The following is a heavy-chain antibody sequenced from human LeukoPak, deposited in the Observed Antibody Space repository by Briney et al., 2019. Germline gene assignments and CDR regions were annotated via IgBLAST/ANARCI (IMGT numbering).Heavy chain of an antibody. CDR3: ARTVAGTSSY. CDR1: GYTFTGYD. D-gene: IGHD6-19*01. CDR2: INPNSGGT. V-gene: IGHV1-2*02. Sequence: ASVKVSCKASGYTFTGYDMHWVRQAPGQGLEWMGWINPNSGGTNYAQKFQGRVTMTRDTSISTAYMELSRLRCDDTAVYYCARTVAGTSSYWGQGTLVTVSS. J-gene: IGHJ4*02.